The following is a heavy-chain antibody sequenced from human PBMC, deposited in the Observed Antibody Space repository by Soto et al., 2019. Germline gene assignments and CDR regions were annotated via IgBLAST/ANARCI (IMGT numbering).Heavy chain of an antibody. CDR3: ARDGSGSSSWYYYYGMNV. V-gene: IGHV3-33*01. CDR1: GFTFSSYG. D-gene: IGHD6-13*01. J-gene: IGHJ6*02. CDR2: IWYDGSNK. Sequence: HPGGSLRLSCAASGFTFSSYGMHWVRQAPGKGLEWVAVIWYDGSNKYYADSVKGRFTISRDNSKNTLYLQMNSLRAEDTAVYYCARDGSGSSSWYYYYGMNVWGQGTTVTVSS.